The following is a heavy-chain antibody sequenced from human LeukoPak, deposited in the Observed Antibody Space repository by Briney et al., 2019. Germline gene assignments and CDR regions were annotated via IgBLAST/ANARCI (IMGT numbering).Heavy chain of an antibody. CDR2: IYYSGST. D-gene: IGHD6-19*01. Sequence: SETLSLTCTVSGGSISSYYWSWIRQPPGKGLEWIGYIYYSGSTNYNPSLKSRVTISVDTSKNQFSLKLSSVTAADTAVYYCARGGSGWYYFDYWGQGTLVTVSS. CDR3: ARGGSGWYYFDY. J-gene: IGHJ4*02. V-gene: IGHV4-59*08. CDR1: GGSISSYY.